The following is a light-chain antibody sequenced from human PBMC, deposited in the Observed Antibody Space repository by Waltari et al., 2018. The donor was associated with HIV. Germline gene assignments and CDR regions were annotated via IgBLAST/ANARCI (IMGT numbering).Light chain of an antibody. V-gene: IGKV1-5*03. J-gene: IGKJ5*01. Sequence: DIHMTQSPSTLSAFVGDRVFITCRASQPISNWLAWYQQKPGKAPKLLIHRASILESGVSSSCSGSGSVTEFTLIIDTLQVDDFATYYCQQYHTDPSFGQGTRLEFK. CDR1: QPISNW. CDR3: QQYHTDPS. CDR2: RAS.